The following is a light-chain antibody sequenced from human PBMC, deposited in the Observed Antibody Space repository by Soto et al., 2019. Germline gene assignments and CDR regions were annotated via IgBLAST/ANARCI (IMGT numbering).Light chain of an antibody. CDR2: EVS. Sequence: QSALTQPHSASGSPGQSVTISCTGTSSDDGGYNYVSWYQQHPGKAPKLMIYEVSKRPSGVPDRFSGSKSGNTASLTVSGLQAEDEADYYCSSYAGSNNFGVVFGGGTKVTVL. V-gene: IGLV2-8*01. J-gene: IGLJ2*01. CDR3: SSYAGSNNFGVV. CDR1: SSDDGGYNY.